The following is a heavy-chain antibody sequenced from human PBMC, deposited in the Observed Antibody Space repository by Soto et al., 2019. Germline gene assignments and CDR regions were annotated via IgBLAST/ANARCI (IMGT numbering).Heavy chain of an antibody. J-gene: IGHJ4*02. CDR3: AKSLTLSSSWWRYYFDY. V-gene: IGHV3-23*01. Sequence: GGSLRLSCAASGFTFSSYAMSWVRQAPGKGLEWVSAISGSGGSTYYADSVKGRFTISRDNSKNTLYLQMNSLRAEDTAVYYCAKSLTLSSSWWRYYFDYWGQGTLVTVSS. CDR1: GFTFSSYA. CDR2: ISGSGGST. D-gene: IGHD6-13*01.